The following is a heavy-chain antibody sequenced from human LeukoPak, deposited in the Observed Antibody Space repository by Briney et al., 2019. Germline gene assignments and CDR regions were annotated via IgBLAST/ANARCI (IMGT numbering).Heavy chain of an antibody. V-gene: IGHV4-59*01. CDR2: IYYSGST. D-gene: IGHD3-16*01. CDR1: GGSISSYY. J-gene: IGHJ4*02. Sequence: PSETLSLTRTVSGGSISSYYWSWIRQPPGKGLEWVGYIYYSGSTNYNPSLKSRVTISVDTSKNQFSLKLSSVTAADTAVYYCARAYYANDYYDYWGQGTLVTVSS. CDR3: ARAYYANDYYDY.